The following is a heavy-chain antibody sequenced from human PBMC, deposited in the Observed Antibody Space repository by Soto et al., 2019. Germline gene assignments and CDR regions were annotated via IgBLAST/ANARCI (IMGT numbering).Heavy chain of an antibody. D-gene: IGHD3-22*01. CDR2: ISGSGGST. CDR3: VKDIYDSSGYNWFDP. Sequence: GGSLRLSCAASGFTFSSYAMSWVRQAPGKGLEWVSAISGSGGSTYYADSVKGRFTISRDNSKNTLYLQMNSLRAEDTAVYYCVKDIYDSSGYNWFDPWGQGTLVTVSS. V-gene: IGHV3-23*01. J-gene: IGHJ5*02. CDR1: GFTFSSYA.